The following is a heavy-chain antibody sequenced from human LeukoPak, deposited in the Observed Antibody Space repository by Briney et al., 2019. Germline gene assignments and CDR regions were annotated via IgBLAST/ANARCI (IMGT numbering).Heavy chain of an antibody. V-gene: IGHV1-18*01. D-gene: IGHD6-19*01. Sequence: ASVKVSCTASGYTFTSYGISWVRQAPGQGLEWMGWISAYNGNTNYAQKLQGRVTMTTDTSTSTAYMELRSLRSDDTAVYYCARDHFSHGVAVAGTDWGQGTLVTVSS. CDR3: ARDHFSHGVAVAGTD. J-gene: IGHJ4*02. CDR2: ISAYNGNT. CDR1: GYTFTSYG.